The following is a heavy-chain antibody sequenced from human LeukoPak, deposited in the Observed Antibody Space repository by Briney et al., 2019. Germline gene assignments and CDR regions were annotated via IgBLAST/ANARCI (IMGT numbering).Heavy chain of an antibody. CDR3: ARGATFEY. J-gene: IGHJ4*02. CDR1: GFTLSSYW. Sequence: GGSLRLSCAASGFTLSSYWMSWVRQAPGKGLEWVANIKQDGSAKNYVDSVRGRFTISRGNAKNSLNLQMNSLRVEDTALYYCARGATFEYWGQGILVTVSS. V-gene: IGHV3-7*01. D-gene: IGHD5-24*01. CDR2: IKQDGSAK.